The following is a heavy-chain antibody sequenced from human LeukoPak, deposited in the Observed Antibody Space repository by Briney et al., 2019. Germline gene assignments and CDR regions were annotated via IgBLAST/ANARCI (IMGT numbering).Heavy chain of an antibody. Sequence: GGSLRLSCAASGFTFNSYAMSWVRQAPGKGLVWVSRINSDGSSTSYADSVKGRFTISRDNAKNTLYLQMNSLRVEDTAVYYCASHCSSTSCLDYWGQGTLVTVSS. D-gene: IGHD2-2*01. CDR1: GFTFNSYA. V-gene: IGHV3-74*01. J-gene: IGHJ4*02. CDR2: INSDGSST. CDR3: ASHCSSTSCLDY.